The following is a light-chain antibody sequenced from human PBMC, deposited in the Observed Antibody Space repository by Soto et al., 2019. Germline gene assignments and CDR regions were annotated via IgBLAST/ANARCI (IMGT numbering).Light chain of an antibody. Sequence: DIQMTQSPSTLSASVGDIVTITCRASQSISSCLAWYQQKPGKAPKLLIYKASSLESGAPSKFSGSGFGTEFTLTISILQPDNVATYYCQQYNIYLWTFGQGTKVEIK. CDR2: KAS. J-gene: IGKJ1*01. CDR1: QSISSC. CDR3: QQYNIYLWT. V-gene: IGKV1-5*03.